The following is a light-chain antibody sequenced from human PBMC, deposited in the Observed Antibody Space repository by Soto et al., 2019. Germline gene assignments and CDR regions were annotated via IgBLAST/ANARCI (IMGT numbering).Light chain of an antibody. V-gene: IGLV2-14*03. CDR3: NSYTSNNTYV. Sequence: QSVLTXPASVSGSPGQAITISCSGTSSDVGAFNYVSWYQQHPGKAPKLMIYDVSNRPSGVSNRFSGSKSGNTASLTISGLRAEDEADYYCNSYTSNNTYVFGTGTKVPVL. CDR1: SSDVGAFNY. J-gene: IGLJ1*01. CDR2: DVS.